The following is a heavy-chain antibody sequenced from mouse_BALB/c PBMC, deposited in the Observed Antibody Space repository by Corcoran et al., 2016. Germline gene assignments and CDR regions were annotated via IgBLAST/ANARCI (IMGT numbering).Heavy chain of an antibody. D-gene: IGHD2-2*01. CDR1: GFSLSTSGMG. Sequence: QVTLKESGPGILQPSQTLSLPWSFSGFSLSTSGMGVSWIRQPSGKGLEWLAHIYWADDKRYNPSLKSRRTISKDTSSNQVFLKITSVDTADTATYYCARRAGGYDGAWCAYWGQGTLVTVSA. J-gene: IGHJ3*01. CDR3: ARRAGGYDGAWCAY. CDR2: IYWADDK. V-gene: IGHV8-12*01.